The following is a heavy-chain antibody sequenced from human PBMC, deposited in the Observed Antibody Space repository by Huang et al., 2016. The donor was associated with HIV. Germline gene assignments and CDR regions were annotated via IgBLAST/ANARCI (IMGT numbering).Heavy chain of an antibody. V-gene: IGHV1-2*06. D-gene: IGHD4-4*01. CDR1: GYTFADNY. CDR2: INPNGGGT. J-gene: IGHJ4*02. Sequence: QVQLVQSGAGVKKPGASVKVSCKASGYTFADNYMHWLRQAPGQGLEWMGRINPNGGGTKYAQKCQGRVTMTGDRSISTAYMELSSLRSDDTAVYFCARDIGTLTTFDYWGQGTLVTVSS. CDR3: ARDIGTLTTFDY.